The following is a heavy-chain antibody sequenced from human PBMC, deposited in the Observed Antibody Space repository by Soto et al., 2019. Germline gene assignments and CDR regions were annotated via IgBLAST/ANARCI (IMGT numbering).Heavy chain of an antibody. D-gene: IGHD2-21*01. CDR1: GFTFSSYP. J-gene: IGHJ4*02. V-gene: IGHV3-23*01. CDR2: ISGSGVFM. Sequence: GGSLRLSCGASGFTFSSYPMSWVRQAPGKGLEWVSAISGSGVFMDYSDSVKGRFTISRDNSKNTLYLEMNNVRDEDTALYYCAKDGSIALNYYFDHWGQGALVTVSS. CDR3: AKDGSIALNYYFDH.